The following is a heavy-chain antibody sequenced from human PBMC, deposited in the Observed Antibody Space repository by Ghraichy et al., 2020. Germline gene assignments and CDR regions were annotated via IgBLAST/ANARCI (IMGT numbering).Heavy chain of an antibody. CDR2: ISGSGGST. J-gene: IGHJ1*01. CDR3: AKVPYIAVAGTPRYFQH. D-gene: IGHD6-19*01. V-gene: IGHV3-23*01. Sequence: GGSLRLSCAASGFTFSSYAMSWVRQAPGKGLEWVSAISGSGGSTYYADSVKGRFTISRDNSKNTLYLQMNSLRAEDTAVYYCAKVPYIAVAGTPRYFQHWGQGTLVTVSS. CDR1: GFTFSSYA.